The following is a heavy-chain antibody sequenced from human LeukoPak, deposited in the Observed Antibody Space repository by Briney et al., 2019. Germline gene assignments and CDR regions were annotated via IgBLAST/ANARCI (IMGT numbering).Heavy chain of an antibody. Sequence: ASVKVSCKASGNTFTTYGISWVRQAPGQGLEWMGWISTYSGNTNLAQNLQGRATMTTDTSTSTAYMELRSLRSDDTAVYYCARANGDYPDWGQGTLVTVSS. CDR2: ISTYSGNT. CDR1: GNTFTTYG. D-gene: IGHD4-17*01. CDR3: ARANGDYPD. V-gene: IGHV1-18*01. J-gene: IGHJ4*02.